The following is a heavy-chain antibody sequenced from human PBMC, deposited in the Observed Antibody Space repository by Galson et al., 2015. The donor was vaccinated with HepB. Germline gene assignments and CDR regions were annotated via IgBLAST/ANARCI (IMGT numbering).Heavy chain of an antibody. CDR2: INAGNGNT. J-gene: IGHJ5*02. Sequence: SCKASGYTFTSYAMHWVRQAPGQRLEWMGWINAGNGNTKYSQKFQGRVTITRDTSASTAYMELSSLRSEDTAVYYCARYGSGSEKGFDPWGQGTLVTVSS. CDR3: ARYGSGSEKGFDP. CDR1: GYTFTSYA. V-gene: IGHV1-3*01. D-gene: IGHD3-10*01.